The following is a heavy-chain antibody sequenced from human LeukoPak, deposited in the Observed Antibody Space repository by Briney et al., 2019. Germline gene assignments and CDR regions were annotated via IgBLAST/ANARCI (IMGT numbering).Heavy chain of an antibody. CDR2: INHSGST. J-gene: IGHJ4*02. D-gene: IGHD6-19*01. V-gene: IGHV4-34*01. CDR1: GGSFSGYY. CDR3: ARDIAVAGTGIIGY. Sequence: SETLSLTCAVYGGSFSGYYWSWIRQPPGKGLEWIGEINHSGSTNYNPSLKSRVTISVDTSKNQFSLKLSSVTAADTAVYYCARDIAVAGTGIIGYWGQGTLVTVSS.